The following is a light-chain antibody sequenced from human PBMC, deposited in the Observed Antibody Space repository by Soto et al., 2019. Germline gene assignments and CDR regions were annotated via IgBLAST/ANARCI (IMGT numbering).Light chain of an antibody. CDR2: DVS. J-gene: IGLJ2*01. V-gene: IGLV2-14*01. Sequence: QSVLTQPASVSGSPGQSITISCTGTSSDVGGYNYVSWYQQHPGKAPKLMIYDVSHRPSGVSNRFSGSKSGNTASLTISGRQAEDEADYYCSSYTSSSPVFGGGTKLTV. CDR1: SSDVGGYNY. CDR3: SSYTSSSPV.